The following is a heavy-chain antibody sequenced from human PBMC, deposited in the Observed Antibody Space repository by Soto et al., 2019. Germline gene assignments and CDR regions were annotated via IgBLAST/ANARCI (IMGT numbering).Heavy chain of an antibody. V-gene: IGHV4-59*01. CDR3: ARDYYGSGSYYNQYYGMDV. CDR1: GGSISGYY. J-gene: IGHJ6*02. Sequence: SETLSLTCTVSGGSISGYYWSWIRQPPGKGLEWIGYIYYSGSTNYNPSLKSRVTISVDTSKNQFSLKLSSVTAADTAVYYCARDYYGSGSYYNQYYGMDVWGQGTTVTVSS. CDR2: IYYSGST. D-gene: IGHD3-10*01.